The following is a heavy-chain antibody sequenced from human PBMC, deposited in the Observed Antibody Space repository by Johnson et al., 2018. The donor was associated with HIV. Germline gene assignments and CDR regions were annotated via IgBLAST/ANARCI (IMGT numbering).Heavy chain of an antibody. CDR2: ISYDGSNK. D-gene: IGHD1-7*01. V-gene: IGHV3-30*04. J-gene: IGHJ3*01. CDR3: AKDLGAAELTPDVFDL. CDR1: GFTFSNSA. Sequence: QEKLVESGGGVVQPGRSLRLSCAASGFTFSNSAMHWVRQAPGKGLEWVAVISYDGSNKYYADSVKGRFTISRDNSKNTLYLQMNSLRIDDTGVYYCAKDLGAAELTPDVFDLWGQGTMVTVSS.